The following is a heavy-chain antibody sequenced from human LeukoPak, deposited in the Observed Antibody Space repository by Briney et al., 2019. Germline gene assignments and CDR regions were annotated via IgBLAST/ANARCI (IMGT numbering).Heavy chain of an antibody. Sequence: GGSLRLSCAASGFTFSSYAMHWVRQAPGKGLEWVAVISYDGSNKYYADSVKGRFTISRDNSKNTLYLQMNSLRAEDTAVYYCATVFPPIRTGYSSIWGQGTLVTVSS. CDR1: GFTFSSYA. J-gene: IGHJ4*02. D-gene: IGHD6-13*01. CDR3: ATVFPPIRTGYSSI. V-gene: IGHV3-30*04. CDR2: ISYDGSNK.